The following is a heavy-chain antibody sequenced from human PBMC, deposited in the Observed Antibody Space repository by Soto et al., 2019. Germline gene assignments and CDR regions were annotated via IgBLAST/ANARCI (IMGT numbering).Heavy chain of an antibody. D-gene: IGHD6-19*01. Sequence: EVQLVESGGGLVQPGGALRPSCAATGFTFSSYDMHWVRQATGKGLEWVSAIGTAGDTYYPGSVKGRFTISRENAKNSLYLQMNSLRAGDTAVYYCARGTSSGYYYMDVWGKGTTVTVSS. CDR1: GFTFSSYD. J-gene: IGHJ6*03. CDR3: ARGTSSGYYYMDV. V-gene: IGHV3-13*01. CDR2: IGTAGDT.